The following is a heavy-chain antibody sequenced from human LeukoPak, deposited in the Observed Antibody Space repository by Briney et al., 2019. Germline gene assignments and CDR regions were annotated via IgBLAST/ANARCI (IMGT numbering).Heavy chain of an antibody. CDR2: IYYSGST. J-gene: IGHJ6*03. CDR1: GGSISSSSYY. CDR3: VRGVRGVIIKYYYYMDV. V-gene: IGHV4-39*07. D-gene: IGHD3-10*01. Sequence: SETLSLTCTVSGGSISSSSYYWGWIRQPPGKGLEWIGSIYYSGSTYYNPSLKSRVTISVYTSKNQFSLKLSSVTAADTAVYYCVRGVRGVIIKYYYYMDVWGKGTTVTVS.